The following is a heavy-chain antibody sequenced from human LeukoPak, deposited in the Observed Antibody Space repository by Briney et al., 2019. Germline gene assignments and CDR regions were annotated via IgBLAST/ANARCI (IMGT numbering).Heavy chain of an antibody. D-gene: IGHD4/OR15-4a*01. CDR3: AREGAPGAFDI. J-gene: IGHJ3*02. V-gene: IGHV1-69*04. CDR1: GGTFSSYA. Sequence: SVKVSCKASGGTFSSYAISWVRQAPGQGLEWMGRIIPILGIANYAQKFQGRVTITADKSTSTAYMELSSLRSEDTAVYYCAREGAPGAFDIWGQGTMVTVSS. CDR2: IIPILGIA.